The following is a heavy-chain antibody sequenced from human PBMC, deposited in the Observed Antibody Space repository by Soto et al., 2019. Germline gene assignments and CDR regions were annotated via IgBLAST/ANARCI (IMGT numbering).Heavy chain of an antibody. Sequence: GGSLRLSCAASGFTFSNAWMSWVRQAPGKGLEWVGRIKSKTDGGTTDYAAPVKGRFTISRDDSKNTLYLQMNSLKTEDTAVYYCTVSIAARSYYYHMDVWGKGTTVTVSS. CDR1: GFTFSNAW. CDR3: TVSIAARSYYYHMDV. CDR2: IKSKTDGGTT. J-gene: IGHJ6*03. V-gene: IGHV3-15*01. D-gene: IGHD6-6*01.